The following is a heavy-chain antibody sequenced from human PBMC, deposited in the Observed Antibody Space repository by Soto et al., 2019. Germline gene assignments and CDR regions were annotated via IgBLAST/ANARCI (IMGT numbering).Heavy chain of an antibody. CDR2: IMPIFRTP. D-gene: IGHD1-1*01. CDR3: ARDNDRPQLGGNYYYILDV. CDR1: GGTFRNSA. Sequence: QVQLEQSGPEVKKPGSSVKVSCKASGGTFRNSANSWVRQAPGQGLEWMGGIMPIFRTPDYAQKFQGRVTITADESASTAYMELTGLRSDDTAVYYCARDNDRPQLGGNYYYILDVWGHGTTVTVSS. J-gene: IGHJ6*02. V-gene: IGHV1-69*12.